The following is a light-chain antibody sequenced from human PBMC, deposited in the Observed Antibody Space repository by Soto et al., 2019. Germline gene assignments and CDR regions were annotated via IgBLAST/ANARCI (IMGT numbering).Light chain of an antibody. Sequence: EIVLTQSPGALSLSPGERATISCGASQSVSSSYLAWYQQKPGQAPRLLIYGASTRATGIPDRFSGSGSGTDFTLTISRLEPEDFAVYYCQQYGSSPRTFGQGTKVDIK. CDR1: QSVSSSY. J-gene: IGKJ1*01. CDR3: QQYGSSPRT. CDR2: GAS. V-gene: IGKV3-20*01.